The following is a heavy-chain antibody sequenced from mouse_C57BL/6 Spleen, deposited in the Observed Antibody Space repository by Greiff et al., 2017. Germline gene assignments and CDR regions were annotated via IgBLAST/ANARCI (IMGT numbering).Heavy chain of an antibody. V-gene: IGHV1-54*01. CDR2: INPGSGGT. J-gene: IGHJ2*01. Sequence: VKLMESGAELVRPGTSVKVSCKASGYAFTNYLIEWVKQRPGQGLEWIGVINPGSGGTNYNEKFKGKATLTADKSSSTAYMQLSSLTSEDSAVYFCARLVGGFDYWGQGTTLTVSS. D-gene: IGHD1-1*02. CDR3: ARLVGGFDY. CDR1: GYAFTNYL.